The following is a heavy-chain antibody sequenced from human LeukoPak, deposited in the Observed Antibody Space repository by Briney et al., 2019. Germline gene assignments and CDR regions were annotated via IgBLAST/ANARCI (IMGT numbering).Heavy chain of an antibody. D-gene: IGHD3-10*01. J-gene: IGHJ3*02. CDR2: ISGSGGST. Sequence: GGSLRLSCAASGFTFSSYAMSWVRQAPGKGLEWVSAISGSGGSTYYADSVKGRFTISRDNSKNTLYLQMNSLRAEDTAVYYCARDAVTMVRGVIIGAFDIWGQGTMVTVSS. CDR1: GFTFSSYA. CDR3: ARDAVTMVRGVIIGAFDI. V-gene: IGHV3-23*01.